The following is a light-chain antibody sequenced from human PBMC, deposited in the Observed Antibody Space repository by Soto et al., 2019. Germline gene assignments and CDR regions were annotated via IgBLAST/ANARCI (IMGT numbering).Light chain of an antibody. CDR2: GSS. V-gene: IGKV3-20*01. J-gene: IGKJ3*01. Sequence: EIVLPQSPGILSLSPRERANLSCRASQKISNKYLACYQQKPGQAPRLLIFGSSARATGIPDRFVGRGSGTDFTLTISRLEPEAFAVYYCQQYDLALNFGPGTKVEIK. CDR3: QQYDLALN. CDR1: QKISNKY.